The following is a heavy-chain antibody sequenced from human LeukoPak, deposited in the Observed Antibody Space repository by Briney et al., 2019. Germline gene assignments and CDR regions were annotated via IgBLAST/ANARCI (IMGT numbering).Heavy chain of an antibody. CDR1: GYTFINNW. CDR3: ARDNSVGDIAWWFDP. J-gene: IGHJ5*02. CDR2: INPNGTTT. Sequence: ASVKVSCKASGYTFINNWMHWVRQAPGQGLEWVGLINPNGTTTLYAQKFQGRVTLTRDMSTGTDYMELRSLKSEDTAVYYCARDNSVGDIAWWFDPWGQGTLVTVSS. D-gene: IGHD3-10*01. V-gene: IGHV1-46*01.